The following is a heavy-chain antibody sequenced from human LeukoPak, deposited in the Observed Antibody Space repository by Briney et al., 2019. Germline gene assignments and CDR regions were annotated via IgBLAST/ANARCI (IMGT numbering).Heavy chain of an antibody. CDR3: AREGTRFLEWLKINYYYYGMDV. J-gene: IGHJ6*02. CDR1: GYTFTSYY. Sequence: ASVTVSYKASGYTFTSYYMHWVRQAPGQGLEWMGIINPSGGSTSYAQKFQGRVTMTRDTSTSTVYMELSSLRSEDTAVYYCAREGTRFLEWLKINYYYYGMDVWGQGTTVTVSS. V-gene: IGHV1-46*01. D-gene: IGHD3-3*01. CDR2: INPSGGST.